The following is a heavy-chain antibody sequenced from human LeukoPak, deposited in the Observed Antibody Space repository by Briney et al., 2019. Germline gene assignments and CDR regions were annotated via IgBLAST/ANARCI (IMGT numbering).Heavy chain of an antibody. CDR1: GGTFSSYA. CDR2: FIPIFGTA. D-gene: IGHD3-22*01. Sequence: ASVKVSCKASGGTFSSYAISWVRQAPGQGLEWMGGFIPIFGTANYAQKFQGRVTITADESTSTAYMELSSLRSEDTAVYYCARAFYYYDSSGPHFDYWGQGTLVTVSS. J-gene: IGHJ4*02. V-gene: IGHV1-69*13. CDR3: ARAFYYYDSSGPHFDY.